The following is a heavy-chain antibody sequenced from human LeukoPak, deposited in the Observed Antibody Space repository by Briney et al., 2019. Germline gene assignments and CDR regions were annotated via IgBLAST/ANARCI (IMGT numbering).Heavy chain of an antibody. CDR3: AKDPAYGDRPNWFDP. CDR2: ISGSGSRT. D-gene: IGHD4-17*01. V-gene: IGHV3-23*01. CDR1: GFTFSSFA. J-gene: IGHJ5*02. Sequence: PGGSLRLSCAASGFTFSSFAMSWVRQAPGKGLEWVSAISGSGSRTYYADSVKGRFTISRDNPKNTLYLQMNSLRAEDTAVYYCAKDPAYGDRPNWFDPWGQGTLVTVSS.